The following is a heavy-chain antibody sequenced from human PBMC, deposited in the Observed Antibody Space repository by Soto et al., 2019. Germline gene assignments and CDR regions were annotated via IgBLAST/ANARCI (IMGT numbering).Heavy chain of an antibody. CDR2: VHHSWGS. J-gene: IGHJ6*02. D-gene: IGHD3-10*01. V-gene: IGHV4-59*08. CDR1: GGSISSYY. Sequence: QVQLQESGPGLVKPSETPSLSCTVSGGSISSYYWSWFRQSPGKRMEWIGYVHHSWGSSYNPSLQSRVAISLDTSKSQFSLKVTSVTATDTAVYYCARQGFGPLHGLVDVWGQGTTVTVSS. CDR3: ARQGFGPLHGLVDV.